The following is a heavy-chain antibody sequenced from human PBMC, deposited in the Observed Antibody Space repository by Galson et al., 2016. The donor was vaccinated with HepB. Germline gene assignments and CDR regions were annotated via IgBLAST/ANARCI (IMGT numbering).Heavy chain of an antibody. Sequence: SVKVSCKASGYTFTAYYIHWVRQAPGQGLEWMGWINPNRGGTDFAQKFQGRVTMTRDTSISTAYMELSRLKSDDTAVYYCARGHYYDSRGYYYLLDYWGQGTRVTVSS. V-gene: IGHV1-2*02. J-gene: IGHJ3*01. CDR2: INPNRGGT. CDR1: GYTFTAYY. CDR3: ARGHYYDSRGYYYLLDY. D-gene: IGHD3-22*01.